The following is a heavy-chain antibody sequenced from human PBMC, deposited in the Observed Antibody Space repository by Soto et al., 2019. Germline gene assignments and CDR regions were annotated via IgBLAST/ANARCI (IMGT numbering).Heavy chain of an antibody. CDR2: MNPNSGNT. CDR3: ARDGKDIVVVPAALDY. Sequence: ASVKVSCKASGYTFTSYDINWVRQATGQGLEWMGWMNPNSGNTGYAQKLQGRVTMTTDTSTSTAYMELRSLRSDDTAVYYCARDGKDIVVVPAALDYWGQGTLVTVSS. D-gene: IGHD2-2*01. V-gene: IGHV1-8*01. CDR1: GYTFTSYD. J-gene: IGHJ4*02.